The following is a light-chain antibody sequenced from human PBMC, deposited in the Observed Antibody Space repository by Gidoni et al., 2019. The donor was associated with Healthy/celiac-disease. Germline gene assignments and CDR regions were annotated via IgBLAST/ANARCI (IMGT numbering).Light chain of an antibody. CDR1: HSVSSSY. CDR2: GAS. CDR3: QHYVRSPPWT. J-gene: IGKJ1*01. V-gene: IGKV3-20*01. Sequence: EIVLTQSPGPLSLSPGERATLSCRASHSVSSSYLAWYQQKPGQAPSLLIYGASSRATGIPDRFSGSWSVTDFTLTISRLEPEYFAVYYCQHYVRSPPWTFGQXTKVEIK.